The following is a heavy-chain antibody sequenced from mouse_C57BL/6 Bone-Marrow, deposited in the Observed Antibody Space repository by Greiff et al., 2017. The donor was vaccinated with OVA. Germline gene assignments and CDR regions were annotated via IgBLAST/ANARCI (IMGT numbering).Heavy chain of an antibody. J-gene: IGHJ2*01. D-gene: IGHD2-4*01. V-gene: IGHV1-5*01. Sequence: EVQLQESGTVLARPGASVKMSCKTSGYTFTSYWMHWVKQRPGQGLEWIGAIYPGNSDTSYNQKFKGKAKLTAVTSASTAYMELSSLTNEDSAFYYCTIIYYDYDYFGYWGQGTTLTVSS. CDR2: IYPGNSDT. CDR3: TIIYYDYDYFGY. CDR1: GYTFTSYW.